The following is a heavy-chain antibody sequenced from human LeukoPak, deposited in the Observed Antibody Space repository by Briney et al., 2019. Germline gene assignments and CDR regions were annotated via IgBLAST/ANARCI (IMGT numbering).Heavy chain of an antibody. CDR2: IIPIFGTA. J-gene: IGHJ5*02. CDR3: ATIGNYDILTGDHWFDP. Sequence: SVKVSCKASGGTFSSYAISWVRQAPGQGLEWMGGIIPIFGTANYAQKFQGRVTMTEDTSTDAAYMELSSLRSEDTAVYYCATIGNYDILTGDHWFDPWGQGTLVTVSS. CDR1: GGTFSSYA. D-gene: IGHD3-9*01. V-gene: IGHV1-69*06.